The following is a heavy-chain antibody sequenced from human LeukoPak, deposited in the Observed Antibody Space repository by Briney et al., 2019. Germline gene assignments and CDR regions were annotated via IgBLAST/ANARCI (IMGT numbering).Heavy chain of an antibody. CDR2: ISPNSGGT. J-gene: IGHJ4*02. Sequence: ASVKVSCKASGYTFTGYYMHWVRQAPGQGLEWMGWISPNSGGTNYAQKFQGRVTMTRDTSLSTAYMELSRLRSDDTAVYYCARGTYYDFWSGRRAVGHFDYWGQGTLVTVSS. CDR3: ARGTYYDFWSGRRAVGHFDY. D-gene: IGHD3-3*01. V-gene: IGHV1-2*02. CDR1: GYTFTGYY.